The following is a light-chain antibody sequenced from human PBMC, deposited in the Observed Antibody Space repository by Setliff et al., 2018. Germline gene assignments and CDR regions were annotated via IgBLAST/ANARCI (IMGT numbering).Light chain of an antibody. V-gene: IGLV8-61*01. CDR3: VLYMGTYVL. CDR1: SGSVSSAYH. Sequence: QAVVTQEPSFSVSPGGTVTLTCGLSSGSVSSAYHASWYQQTPGQAPRTLIYSTNTRSSGVPDRFSGSILGNKAALTITGAQADDEADYYCVLYMGTYVLFGGGTQLTVL. J-gene: IGLJ2*01. CDR2: STN.